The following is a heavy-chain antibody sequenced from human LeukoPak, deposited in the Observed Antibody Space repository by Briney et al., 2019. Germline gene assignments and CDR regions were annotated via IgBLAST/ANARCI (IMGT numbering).Heavy chain of an antibody. Sequence: PGGSLRLSCAASGFTVSSNYMSWVRQAPGKGLEWVSVIYSGGSTYYADSVKGRFTISRDNSKNTLYLQMNSLRAEDTAVYYCARVLPAVRGYFDYWGQGTLVTVSS. CDR3: ARVLPAVRGYFDY. CDR1: GFTVSSNY. V-gene: IGHV3-53*01. CDR2: IYSGGST. J-gene: IGHJ4*02. D-gene: IGHD2-2*01.